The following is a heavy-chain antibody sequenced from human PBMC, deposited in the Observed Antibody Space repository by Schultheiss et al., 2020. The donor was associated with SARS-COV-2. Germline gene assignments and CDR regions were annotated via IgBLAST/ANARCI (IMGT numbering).Heavy chain of an antibody. CDR3: ARDPTHHFDWSQSGNWFDP. Sequence: SETLSLTCTVSGGSISSSSYYWGWIRQPPGKGLEWIGSIYYSGSTNYNPSLKSRVTISVDTSKNQFSLKLSSVTAADTAVYYCARDPTHHFDWSQSGNWFDPWGQGTLVTVSS. CDR1: GGSISSSSYY. V-gene: IGHV4-39*07. D-gene: IGHD3-9*01. CDR2: IYYSGST. J-gene: IGHJ5*02.